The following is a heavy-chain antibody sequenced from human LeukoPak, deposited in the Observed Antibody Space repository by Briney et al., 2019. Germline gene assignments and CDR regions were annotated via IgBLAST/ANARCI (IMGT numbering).Heavy chain of an antibody. V-gene: IGHV4-39*07. Sequence: SETLSLTCTVSGGSISSNNYYWAWIRQPPGKGLEWIGSLYHSGSTYYNPSLKSRVTTSVDTSKNRFSLKLTSVTAADTAVYYCARELHSGSYYFDYWGQGTLVTVSS. CDR1: GGSISSNNYY. CDR3: ARELHSGSYYFDY. CDR2: LYHSGST. J-gene: IGHJ4*02. D-gene: IGHD1-26*01.